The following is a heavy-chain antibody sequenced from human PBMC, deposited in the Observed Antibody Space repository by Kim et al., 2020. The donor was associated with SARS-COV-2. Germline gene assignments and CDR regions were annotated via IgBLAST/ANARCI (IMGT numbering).Heavy chain of an antibody. J-gene: IGHJ3*02. Sequence: SETLSLTCTVSGGSISSYYWSWIRQPPGKGLEWIGYIYYSGSTNYNPSLKSRVTISVDTSKNQFSLKLSSVTAADTAVDYCVRDGYYFGSGTYSDDAFDIWGQGTMVTVSS. CDR3: VRDGYYFGSGTYSDDAFDI. CDR2: IYYSGST. CDR1: GGSISSYY. D-gene: IGHD3-10*01. V-gene: IGHV4-59*01.